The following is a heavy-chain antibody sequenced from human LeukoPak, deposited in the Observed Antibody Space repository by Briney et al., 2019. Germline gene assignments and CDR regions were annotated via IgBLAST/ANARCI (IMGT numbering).Heavy chain of an antibody. J-gene: IGHJ4*02. CDR1: GGSIRSYY. Sequence: SETLSLTCSVSGGSIRSYYWTWIRQPPGKGLEWIGYVFHSGNSNYNPSLQSRVTMPVDSSKNRISLTLSSVTAADTAVYYCATAVGEGLNDCWGQGTLVTVSS. CDR3: ATAVGEGLNDC. D-gene: IGHD2-2*01. V-gene: IGHV4-59*08. CDR2: VFHSGNS.